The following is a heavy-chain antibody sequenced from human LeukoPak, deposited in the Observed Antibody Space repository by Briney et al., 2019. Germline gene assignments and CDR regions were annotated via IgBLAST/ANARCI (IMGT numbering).Heavy chain of an antibody. CDR1: GYTFTGYY. CDR3: ARGWGRRITIFGVVISDWFDP. CDR2: INPNSGGT. J-gene: IGHJ5*02. Sequence: EASVKVSCKASGYTFTGYYMHWVRQAPGQGLEWMGWINPNSGGTNYAQKFQGRVTMTRDTSISTAYMELSRLRSDDTAVYYCARGWGRRITIFGVVISDWFDPWGQGTLVTVSS. V-gene: IGHV1-2*02. D-gene: IGHD3-3*01.